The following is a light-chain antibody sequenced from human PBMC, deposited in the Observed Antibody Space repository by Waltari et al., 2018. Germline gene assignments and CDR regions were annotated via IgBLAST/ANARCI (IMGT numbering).Light chain of an antibody. CDR1: ALSKQY. Sequence: SFELTQPPSLSVSPGQTARITCSGDALSKQYAHWHQQSPCLAPILVIYKDRERPSVVPERFSGASSGTTVTLTSIGVQAEDEADYYCQSADSSGSVVFGGGTKLTVL. CDR2: KDR. J-gene: IGLJ2*01. V-gene: IGLV3-25*03. CDR3: QSADSSGSVV.